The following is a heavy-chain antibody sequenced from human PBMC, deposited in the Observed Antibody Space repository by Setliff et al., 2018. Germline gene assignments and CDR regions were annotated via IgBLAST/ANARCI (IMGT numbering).Heavy chain of an antibody. V-gene: IGHV4-34*01. D-gene: IGHD3-3*01. Sequence: KLSETLSLTCAVYGGSFSGYYWSWIRQPPGKGLEWIGEINHSGSTNYNPSLKSRVTISVDTSKNQFSLKLSSVTAADTAVYYCARVDNFWSGPIDYWGQGTLVTVS. CDR3: ARVDNFWSGPIDY. J-gene: IGHJ4*02. CDR1: GGSFSGYY. CDR2: INHSGST.